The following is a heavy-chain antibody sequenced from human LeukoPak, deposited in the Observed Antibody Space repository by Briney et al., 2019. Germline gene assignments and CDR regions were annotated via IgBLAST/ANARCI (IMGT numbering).Heavy chain of an antibody. CDR3: AKDSSVYHYDSRSLDY. V-gene: IGHV3-53*05. CDR2: IYSGGSP. J-gene: IGHJ4*02. CDR1: GFTVSSSD. Sequence: GGSLRLSCAASGFTVSSSDMSWVRQAPGKGLEWVSVIYSGGSPYYADSVKGRFTISRDNSKNTLYLQMNSLRAEDTAVYYCAKDSSVYHYDSRSLDYWGLGTLVTVSS. D-gene: IGHD3-22*01.